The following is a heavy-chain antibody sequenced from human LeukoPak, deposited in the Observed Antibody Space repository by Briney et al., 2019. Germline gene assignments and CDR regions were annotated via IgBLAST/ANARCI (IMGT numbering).Heavy chain of an antibody. CDR1: GFTFSDHY. CDR2: IRTKADTYTT. D-gene: IGHD3-3*01. Sequence: PGGSLRLSCAASGFTFSDHYMDWVRQAPGKGLEWVGRIRTKADTYTTEYAASVKGRFTISRDDSMNSLYLQMNSLKTEDTAVYYCAREVWSGYYTLYYFDYWGQGTLVTVSS. J-gene: IGHJ4*02. V-gene: IGHV3-72*01. CDR3: AREVWSGYYTLYYFDY.